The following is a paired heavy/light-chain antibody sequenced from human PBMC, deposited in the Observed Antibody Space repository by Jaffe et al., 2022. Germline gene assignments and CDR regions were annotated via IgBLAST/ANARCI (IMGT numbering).Heavy chain of an antibody. Sequence: EVQLVESGGGLVQPGGSLRLSCAASGFSFSSSDLHWVRQVTGKGLEWVSGIGSAGDTYYSDSVKGRFTISRENAKNSLYLQMNSLKAGDTAVYYCAREEFGCSGSCYRLFDYWGRGTLVTVSS. CDR1: GFSFSSSD. CDR3: AREEFGCSGSCYRLFDY. D-gene: IGHD1-26*01. J-gene: IGHJ4*02. CDR2: IGSAGDT. V-gene: IGHV3-13*01.
Light chain of an antibody. CDR2: RND. Sequence: QSVLTQPPSASGTTGQRVTISCSGSSSNIGNNYVYWYQHLPGTAPKLLVYRNDQRPSGVPDRFSGSKSGTSASLAISGLRSEDEADYYCAAWDASPSAHVVFGGGTKVTVL. CDR1: SSNIGNNY. V-gene: IGLV1-47*01. CDR3: AAWDASPSAHVV. J-gene: IGLJ2*01.